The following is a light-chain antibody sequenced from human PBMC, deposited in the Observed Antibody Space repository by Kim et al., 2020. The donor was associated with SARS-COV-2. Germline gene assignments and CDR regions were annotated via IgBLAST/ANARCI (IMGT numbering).Light chain of an antibody. V-gene: IGLV3-19*01. CDR3: NSRDSSGNHYV. Sequence: SSELTQDPAVSVALGQTVRITCQGDSLRSYYASWYQQKPGQAPVLVIYGKNNRPSGIPDRFSGSSSGNTASLTLTGARAEDEADYYCNSRDSSGNHYVFG. J-gene: IGLJ1*01. CDR2: GKN. CDR1: SLRSYY.